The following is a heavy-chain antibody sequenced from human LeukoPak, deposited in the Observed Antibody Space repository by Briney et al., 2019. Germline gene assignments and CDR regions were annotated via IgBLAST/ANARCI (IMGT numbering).Heavy chain of an antibody. CDR3: ARVHATGYFSLDLGY. CDR2: INPNTGGT. Sequence: ASVWVSCKLSGYTFTGHFMHSVRQAPGQGLGCVGWINPNTGGTKYAQKFQGRVTMTRDTSIGTAYMELSTVTSDDTAVYFCARVHATGYFSLDLGYWGQGTLVTVSS. J-gene: IGHJ4*02. CDR1: GYTFTGHF. D-gene: IGHD3-9*01. V-gene: IGHV1-2*02.